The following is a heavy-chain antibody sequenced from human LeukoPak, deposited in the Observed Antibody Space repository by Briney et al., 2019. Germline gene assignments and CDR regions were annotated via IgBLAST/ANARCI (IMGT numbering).Heavy chain of an antibody. CDR3: VRARLERRISAFDS. D-gene: IGHD1-1*01. CDR1: GGSISSGSYY. CDR2: IYTSGST. V-gene: IGHV4-61*02. J-gene: IGHJ4*02. Sequence: EASETLSLTCTVSGGSISSGSYYWSWIRQPAGKGLEWIGRIYTSGSTNYNPSLKSRVTISVDTSKNQFSLRLSSVTAADTAVYYCVRARLERRISAFDSWGQGTLVTVSS.